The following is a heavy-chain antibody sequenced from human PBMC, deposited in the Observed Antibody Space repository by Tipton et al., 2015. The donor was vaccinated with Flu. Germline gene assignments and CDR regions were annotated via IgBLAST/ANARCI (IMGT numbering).Heavy chain of an antibody. CDR3: ARVGCDYRDSSGFIHWFDL. Sequence: TLSLTCTVSGASIRSYYWSWIRQPPGKGLEWIGYIYYSGITNYNPSLKSRVTISVDTSKNQFSLKLSSVTAADTAVYYCARVGCDYRDSSGFIHWFDLWGQGTLVTVSS. D-gene: IGHD3-22*01. V-gene: IGHV4-59*01. CDR1: GASIRSYY. CDR2: IYYSGIT. J-gene: IGHJ5*02.